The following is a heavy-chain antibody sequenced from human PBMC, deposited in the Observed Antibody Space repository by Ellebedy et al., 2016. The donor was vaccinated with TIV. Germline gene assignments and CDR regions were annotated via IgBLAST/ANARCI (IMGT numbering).Heavy chain of an antibody. D-gene: IGHD6-19*01. CDR1: GYTFTSYY. V-gene: IGHV1-46*04. CDR3: ARARSSGWLHTPDY. J-gene: IGHJ4*02. Sequence: AASVKVSCKASGYTFTSYYMHWVRQAPGQGLEWMGIINPSGGSTSYAQKLQGRLTMTRETSTSTVYMELSSLRSEDTAVYYCARARSSGWLHTPDYWGQGLLVTVSS. CDR2: INPSGGST.